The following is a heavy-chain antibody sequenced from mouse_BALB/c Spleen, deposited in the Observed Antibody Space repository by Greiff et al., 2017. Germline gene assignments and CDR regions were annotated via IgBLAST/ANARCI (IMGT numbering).Heavy chain of an antibody. Sequence: VQRVESGAELMKPGASVKISCKATGYTFSSYWIEWVKQRPGHGLEWIGEILPGSGSTNYNEKFKGKATFTADTSSNTAYMQLSSLTSEDSAVYYCARGVARATWFAYWGQGTLVTVSA. CDR1: GYTFSSYW. J-gene: IGHJ3*01. CDR2: ILPGSGST. D-gene: IGHD3-1*01. CDR3: ARGVARATWFAY. V-gene: IGHV1-9*01.